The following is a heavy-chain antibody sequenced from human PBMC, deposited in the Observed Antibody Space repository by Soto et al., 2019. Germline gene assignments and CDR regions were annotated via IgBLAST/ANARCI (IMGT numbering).Heavy chain of an antibody. D-gene: IGHD3-10*01. J-gene: IGHJ6*02. CDR2: ISGSGDST. Sequence: GGSLRLSCAASGFTFSSYAMSWVRQAPGKGLEWVSGISGSGDSTYYADSVKGRFTISRDNSKNTLYLQMNSLRAEDTAVYYCGGVRGGGVIAEGYYGMDVWGQGTTVTVS. CDR3: GGVRGGGVIAEGYYGMDV. V-gene: IGHV3-23*01. CDR1: GFTFSSYA.